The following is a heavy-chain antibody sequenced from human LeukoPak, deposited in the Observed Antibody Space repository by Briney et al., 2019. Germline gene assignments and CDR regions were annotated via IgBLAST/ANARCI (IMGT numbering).Heavy chain of an antibody. D-gene: IGHD4-17*01. Sequence: ASVKVSCKASGYTFTGYYMHWVRQAPGQGLEWMGRINPNSGGTNYAQKFQGRVTMTRDTSISTAYMELSRLRSDDTAVYYCARDQYRYGDYEHLYQEDDYWGQGTLVTVSS. CDR1: GYTFTGYY. V-gene: IGHV1-2*06. CDR3: ARDQYRYGDYEHLYQEDDY. CDR2: INPNSGGT. J-gene: IGHJ4*02.